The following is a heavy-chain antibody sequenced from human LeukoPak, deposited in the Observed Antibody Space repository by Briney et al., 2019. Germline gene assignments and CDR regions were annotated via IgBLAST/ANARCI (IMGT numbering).Heavy chain of an antibody. CDR2: INHSGST. D-gene: IGHD3-10*01. CDR1: GGSFSGYY. Sequence: PSETLSLTCAVYGGSFSGYYWSWIRQPPGKGPEWIGEINHSGSTNYNPSLKSRVTISVDTSKNQFSLKLSSVTAADTAVYYCAMDFRGSDLWGRGTLVTVSS. J-gene: IGHJ2*01. V-gene: IGHV4-34*01. CDR3: AMDFRGSDL.